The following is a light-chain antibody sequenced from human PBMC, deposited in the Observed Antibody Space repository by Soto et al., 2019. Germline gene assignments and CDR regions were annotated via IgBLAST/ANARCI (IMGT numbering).Light chain of an antibody. J-gene: IGKJ4*01. CDR1: ENVGTN. CDR2: GSS. CDR3: QQYNNFGLS. Sequence: IVMTQSPATLSVSPGEGVTLSCRASENVGTNLAWYQQKPGQAPRLLIYGSSTRATGIPATFSGSGSGTEFTLTISSLQSEESSFYYCQQYNNFGLSFGGGTKVEIK. V-gene: IGKV3D-15*01.